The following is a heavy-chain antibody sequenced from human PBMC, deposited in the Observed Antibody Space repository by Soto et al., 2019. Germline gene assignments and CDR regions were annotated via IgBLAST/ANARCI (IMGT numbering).Heavy chain of an antibody. J-gene: IGHJ4*02. Sequence: PGGSLRLSRSTSGFTFGDYAMSWFRPAPRKGLEWVGFIRSKAYGGTTEYAASVKGRFTISRDDSKSIAYLQMNSLKTEDTAVYYCTRHWTVHYYDSSGRIDYWGQGTLVTVSS. CDR3: TRHWTVHYYDSSGRIDY. V-gene: IGHV3-49*03. CDR2: IRSKAYGGTT. CDR1: GFTFGDYA. D-gene: IGHD3-22*01.